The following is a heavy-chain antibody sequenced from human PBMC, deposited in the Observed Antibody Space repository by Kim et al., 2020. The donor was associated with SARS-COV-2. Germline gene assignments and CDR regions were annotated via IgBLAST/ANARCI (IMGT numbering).Heavy chain of an antibody. V-gene: IGHV3-15*01. CDR3: TTDRFI. J-gene: IGHJ4*02. CDR2: DGGTI. Sequence: DGGTIHYTAPVKGRFTISRDDTKNMLYLQMDSLRTEDTAVYYCTTDRFIWGQGALVTVSS.